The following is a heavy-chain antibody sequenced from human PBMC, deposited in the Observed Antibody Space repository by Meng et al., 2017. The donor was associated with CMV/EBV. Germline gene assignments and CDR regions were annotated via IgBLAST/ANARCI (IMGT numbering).Heavy chain of an antibody. CDR3: ARGGANMVRGLLDWFDP. CDR1: GFTFSSYW. CDR2: INSDGSST. Sequence: GESLKISCAASGFTFSSYWMHWVRQAPGKGLVWVSRINSDGSSTSYADSVKGRFTISRDNAKNTLYLQMNSLRAEDTAVYYCARGGANMVRGLLDWFDPWGQGTLVPSPQ. V-gene: IGHV3-74*01. D-gene: IGHD3-10*01. J-gene: IGHJ5*02.